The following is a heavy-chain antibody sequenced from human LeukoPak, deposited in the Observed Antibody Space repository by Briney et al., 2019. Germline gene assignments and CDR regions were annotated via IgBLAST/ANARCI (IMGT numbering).Heavy chain of an antibody. CDR3: ARGGIAVAGNFDY. CDR1: GFTFSSYW. D-gene: IGHD6-19*01. V-gene: IGHV3-7*01. CDR2: IKQDGSEK. Sequence: GGSLRLSCAASGFTFSSYWMSWVRQAPGKGLEWVANIKQDGSEKYYVDSVRGRFTISSDNAKHSLYLQMNSLRAEDTAVYYCARGGIAVAGNFDYWGQGTLVTVSS. J-gene: IGHJ4*02.